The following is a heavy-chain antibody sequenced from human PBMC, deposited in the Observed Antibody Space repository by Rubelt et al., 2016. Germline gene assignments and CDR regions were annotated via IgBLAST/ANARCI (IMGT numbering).Heavy chain of an antibody. CDR3: VRDRGRSGWSYFDY. CDR2: IYYTGVT. V-gene: IGHV4-31*03. D-gene: IGHD6-19*01. J-gene: IGHJ4*02. CDR1: GGSINRGGYY. Sequence: QLQLQESGPGLVKPSQTLSLTCTVSGGSINRGGYYWTWIRQHPEKRLEWIGHIYYTGVTSYNPSLQSRVSISIATSDNQFSRCLTFGTAADPAAYYWVRDRGRSGWSYFDYWGQGILVAVSS.